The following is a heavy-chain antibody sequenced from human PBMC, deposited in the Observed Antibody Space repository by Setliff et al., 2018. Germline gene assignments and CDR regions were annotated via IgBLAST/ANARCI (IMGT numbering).Heavy chain of an antibody. Sequence: SETLSLTCSVSGGSISTYYWSWLRQPPGKGLEWIGNINYSGNSNYIPSLKSRVTISVDTPKNQFSLKLSSLTAADTAVYYCALDTRVRDSSSVPSDTFDIWGRGTMVTVSS. J-gene: IGHJ3*02. D-gene: IGHD2-15*01. CDR3: ALDTRVRDSSSVPSDTFDI. V-gene: IGHV4-59*01. CDR2: INYSGNS. CDR1: GGSISTYY.